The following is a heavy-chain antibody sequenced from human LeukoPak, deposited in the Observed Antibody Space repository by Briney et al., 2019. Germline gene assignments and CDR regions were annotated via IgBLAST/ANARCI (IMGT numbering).Heavy chain of an antibody. CDR1: GYSFTTYW. Sequence: KFGESLKIFCKGSGYSFTTYWIGRVRQMPGKGLEWMGIIYPGDSDTRYSPSFQGQVTISADKSISTAYLQWSSLKASDTAMYYCARQYLHDYVWGSFNWFDPWGQGTLVTVSS. CDR2: IYPGDSDT. V-gene: IGHV5-51*01. D-gene: IGHD3-16*01. J-gene: IGHJ5*02. CDR3: ARQYLHDYVWGSFNWFDP.